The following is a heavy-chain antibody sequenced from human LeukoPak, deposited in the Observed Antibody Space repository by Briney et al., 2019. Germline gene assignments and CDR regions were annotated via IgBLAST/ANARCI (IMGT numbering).Heavy chain of an antibody. CDR1: GFTFSGYA. CDR3: ARAAYDSNGFTANHDY. D-gene: IGHD3-22*01. Sequence: GGSLRLSCAASGFTFSGYAMSWVRQAPGKGLEWVSAISGGDGSTYYADSVKGRFTISRDNSKNTLHLQMNNLRAEDTAIYYCARAAYDSNGFTANHDYWGQGTMVTVSS. J-gene: IGHJ4*02. CDR2: ISGGDGST. V-gene: IGHV3-23*01.